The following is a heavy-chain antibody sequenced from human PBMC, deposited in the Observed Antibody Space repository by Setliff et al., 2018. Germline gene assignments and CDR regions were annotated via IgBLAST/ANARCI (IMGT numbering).Heavy chain of an antibody. J-gene: IGHJ3*02. V-gene: IGHV7-4-1*02. D-gene: IGHD3-10*01. Sequence: GASVKVSCKASGGTFRSYAISWVRQAPGQGLEWMGWINTNTGNPTYAQGFTGRFVFSLDTSVSTAYLQISSLKAEDTAVYYCARELTHYYGSGSSLDAFDIWGQGTMVTVSS. CDR3: ARELTHYYGSGSSLDAFDI. CDR1: GGTFRSYA. CDR2: INTNTGNP.